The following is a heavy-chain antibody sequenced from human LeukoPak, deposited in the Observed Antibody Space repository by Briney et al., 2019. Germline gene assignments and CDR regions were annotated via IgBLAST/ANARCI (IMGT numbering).Heavy chain of an antibody. V-gene: IGHV4-31*03. CDR3: ARGGMAATYYFDY. CDR2: IDYSGSS. D-gene: IGHD5-24*01. J-gene: IGHJ4*02. Sequence: SETLSLTCTVSGGSISGGGYHWSWLRQRPGEGLEWIGFIDYSGSSYYSPSLKSRISISVDTSKNQFSLKVTSVTAADTAVHYCARGGMAATYYFDYWGQRILVTVSS. CDR1: GGSISGGGYH.